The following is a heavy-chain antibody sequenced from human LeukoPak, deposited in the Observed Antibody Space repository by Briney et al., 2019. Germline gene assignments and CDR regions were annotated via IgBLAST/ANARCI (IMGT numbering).Heavy chain of an antibody. CDR3: VRDPDALDY. CDR2: IRSSGSPI. J-gene: IGHJ4*02. V-gene: IGHV3-48*02. CDR1: GFTFSRYS. Sequence: GGSLRLSCAASGFTFSRYSMNWVRQAPGKGLKWVSYIRSSGSPIYYADSVKGRFTISRDDAKNSLYLQMNRLGDEDTAVYYCVRDPDALDYWGPGTLVTVSS.